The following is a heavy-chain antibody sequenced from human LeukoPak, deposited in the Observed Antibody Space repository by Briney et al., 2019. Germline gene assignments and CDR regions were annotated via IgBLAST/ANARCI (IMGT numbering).Heavy chain of an antibody. CDR1: GGTFISYA. CDR3: ARVAPGGYPDY. CDR2: IIPIFGTA. D-gene: IGHD2-2*01. V-gene: IGHV1-69*13. Sequence: ASVKVSCKASGGTFISYAISWVRQAPGQGLEWMGGIIPIFGTANYAQKFQGRVTITADESTSTAYMELSSLRSEDTAVYYCARVAPGGYPDYWGQGTLVTVSS. J-gene: IGHJ4*02.